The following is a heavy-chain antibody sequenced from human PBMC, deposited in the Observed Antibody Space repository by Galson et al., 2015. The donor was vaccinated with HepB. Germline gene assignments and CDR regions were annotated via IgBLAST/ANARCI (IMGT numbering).Heavy chain of an antibody. V-gene: IGHV3-23*01. CDR1: GFTFTTYA. J-gene: IGHJ4*02. Sequence: SLRLSCAASGFTFTTYAMSRVRQAPGKGLEWVSAISGSGGDTYYADSVKGRFTISRDNSENTLYLQMNSLRAEDTAVYYCAKAYGYGSGSNFLFFDYWGQGALVTVSS. D-gene: IGHD3-10*01. CDR2: ISGSGGDT. CDR3: AKAYGYGSGSNFLFFDY.